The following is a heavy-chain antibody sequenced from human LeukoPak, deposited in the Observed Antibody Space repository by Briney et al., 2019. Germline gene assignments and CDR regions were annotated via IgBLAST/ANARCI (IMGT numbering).Heavy chain of an antibody. CDR1: GCTFISYA. CDR3: SRADDASRSSLYTGMDV. J-gene: IGHJ6*02. D-gene: IGHD6-13*01. V-gene: IGHV1-69*06. Sequence: GASVTVSCKCSGCTFISYAISGVRQPPGQGLEWMGVIIPIFGRANYAQKFQGRGTITADKYTSTAYMELSSMRSEATAVDDCSRADDASRSSLYTGMDVWGQGTTVTVSS. CDR2: IIPIFGRA.